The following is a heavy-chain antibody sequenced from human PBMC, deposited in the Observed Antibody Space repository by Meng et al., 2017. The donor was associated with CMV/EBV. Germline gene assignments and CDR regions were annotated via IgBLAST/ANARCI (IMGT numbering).Heavy chain of an antibody. CDR2: SNHSGST. CDR1: GGSFSGYY. CDR3: ARGGNWFDP. J-gene: IGHJ5*02. V-gene: IGHV4-34*01. Sequence: HAQLPHGGAGLFESSDALFLSCAFYGGSFSGYYWSWLRQPPGNGLEWIGESNHSGSTNYNPSLKSRVTISVDTSKNQFSLKLSSVTAADTAVYYCARGGNWFDPWGQGTLVTVSS.